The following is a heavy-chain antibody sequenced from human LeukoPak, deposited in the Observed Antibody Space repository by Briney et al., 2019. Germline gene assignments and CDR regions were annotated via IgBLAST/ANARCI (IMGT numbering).Heavy chain of an antibody. CDR1: GGSFSGYY. V-gene: IGHV4-34*01. CDR3: ARAPYYYGSGSYAHWFDP. J-gene: IGHJ5*02. D-gene: IGHD3-10*01. Sequence: SETLSLTCAVYGGSFSGYYWSWIRQPPGKGLEWIGEINHSGSTNYNPAPMSRVTISVDTSKTQFSLKLSSVTAADTAVYYCARAPYYYGSGSYAHWFDPWGQGTLVTVSS. CDR2: INHSGST.